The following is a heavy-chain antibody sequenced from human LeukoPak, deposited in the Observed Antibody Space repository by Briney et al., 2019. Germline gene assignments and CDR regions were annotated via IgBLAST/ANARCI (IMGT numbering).Heavy chain of an antibody. J-gene: IGHJ4*02. Sequence: PGGSLRLSCAASGLTFSSYWMHWVRQAPGKGLVWVSRIKTDGYTTTYADSVKGRFTISRDNAKNTLYLQMNSLRAEDMAVYYCARESGYCDSASCYRPEDYWGQGTLVTVSS. CDR3: ARESGYCDSASCYRPEDY. V-gene: IGHV3-74*01. CDR1: GLTFSSYW. CDR2: IKTDGYTT. D-gene: IGHD2-2*01.